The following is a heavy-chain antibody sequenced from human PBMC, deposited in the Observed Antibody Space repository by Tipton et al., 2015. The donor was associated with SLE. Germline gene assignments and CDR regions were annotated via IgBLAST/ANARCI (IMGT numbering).Heavy chain of an antibody. J-gene: IGHJ4*02. CDR1: GGSIRSSNW. CDR2: IHHSGST. D-gene: IGHD1-7*01. V-gene: IGHV4-4*02. CDR3: TRVPRYNWNYIAD. Sequence: TLSLTCAVSGGSIRSSNWWSWVRQPPGKGLEWIGEIHHSGSTNSNPSLKSRVTISVDKSKNQFSLKLSSVTVADTAVYYCTRVPRYNWNYIADWGQGTLVSVSS.